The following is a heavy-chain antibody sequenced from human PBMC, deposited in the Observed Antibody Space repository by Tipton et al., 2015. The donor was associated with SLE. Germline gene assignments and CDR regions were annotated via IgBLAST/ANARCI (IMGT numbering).Heavy chain of an antibody. D-gene: IGHD4-17*01. CDR1: GGSFSGYY. Sequence: TLSLTCAVYGGSFSGYYWSWIRQPPEKGLEWIGEIDHSGSTNYNPSLESRVTISIDKSRNQFSLKLNSVTAADTAVYYCAKDYNYDYPDYNWGQGTLVIVSS. CDR2: IDHSGST. CDR3: AKDYNYDYPDYN. V-gene: IGHV4-34*01. J-gene: IGHJ4*02.